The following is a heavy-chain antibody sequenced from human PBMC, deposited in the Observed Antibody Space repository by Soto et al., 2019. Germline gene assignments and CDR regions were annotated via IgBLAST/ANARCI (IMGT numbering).Heavy chain of an antibody. D-gene: IGHD5-18*01. CDR3: AIDGIRYCYGSFDY. Sequence: QVQLVESGGGVVQPGRSLRLSCAASGFTFSSYAMHWVRQAPGKGLEWVAVISYDGSNKYYADSVKGRFTISRDNSKNSRYLQMNSWRAEYTAVYYCAIDGIRYCYGSFDYWGQGALVTVSS. CDR1: GFTFSSYA. V-gene: IGHV3-30-3*01. CDR2: ISYDGSNK. J-gene: IGHJ4*02.